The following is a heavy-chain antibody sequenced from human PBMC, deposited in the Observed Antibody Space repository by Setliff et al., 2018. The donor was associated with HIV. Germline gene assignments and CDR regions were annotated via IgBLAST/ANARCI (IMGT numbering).Heavy chain of an antibody. CDR1: GFVVSGYY. CDR3: ARPRVFDSFDV. CDR2: INPNNGVA. J-gene: IGHJ3*01. Sequence: ASVQVSCKAFGFVVSGYYMNWVRQAPGQGLEWRGRINPNNGVANYAETFQGRVTMTLDTSISKAYLELNRLTSDDTAVYYCARPRVFDSFDVWGQGTMVTVTS. V-gene: IGHV1-2*06.